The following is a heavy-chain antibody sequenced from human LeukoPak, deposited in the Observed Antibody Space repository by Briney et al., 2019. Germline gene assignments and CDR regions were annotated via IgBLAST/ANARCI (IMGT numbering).Heavy chain of an antibody. Sequence: TGGSLRLSCAASGFTFNTYAMNWVRLAPGKGLEWVSAISSSGGSTYYADSVKGRFTISRDNSKSTLYLQMNSLRAEDTAVYYCAKDPRRNYYDSSGYLVYWGQGTLVTVSS. CDR2: ISSSGGST. J-gene: IGHJ4*02. CDR3: AKDPRRNYYDSSGYLVY. CDR1: GFTFNTYA. D-gene: IGHD3-22*01. V-gene: IGHV3-23*01.